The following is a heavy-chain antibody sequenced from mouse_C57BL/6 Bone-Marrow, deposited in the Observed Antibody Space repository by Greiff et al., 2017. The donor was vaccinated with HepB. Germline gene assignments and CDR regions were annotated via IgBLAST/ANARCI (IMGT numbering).Heavy chain of an antibody. CDR2: IRNKANNPAT. CDR3: NSMDY. J-gene: IGHJ4*01. CDR1: GFTFSDAW. V-gene: IGHV6-6*01. Sequence: EVKVVESGGGLVQPGGSMKLSCAASGFTFSDAWMDWVRQSPEKGLEWVAEIRNKANNPATYYAESVKGRFTISRDDSKSSVYLQMNSLRAEDTGIYYCNSMDYWGQGTSVTVSS.